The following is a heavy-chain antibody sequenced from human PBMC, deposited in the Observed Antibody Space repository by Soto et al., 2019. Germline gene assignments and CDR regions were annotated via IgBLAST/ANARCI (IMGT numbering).Heavy chain of an antibody. CDR3: ARVYPDCSGGSCFDSGMDV. D-gene: IGHD2-15*01. J-gene: IGHJ6*02. CDR2: MNPNSGNT. CDR1: GYTFTSYD. V-gene: IGHV1-8*01. Sequence: ASVKVSCKASGYTFTSYDINWVRQATGQGLEWMGWMNPNSGNTGYAQKFQGRVTMTRNTSISTAYMELSSLRSEDTAVYYCARVYPDCSGGSCFDSGMDVWGQGTTVTVSS.